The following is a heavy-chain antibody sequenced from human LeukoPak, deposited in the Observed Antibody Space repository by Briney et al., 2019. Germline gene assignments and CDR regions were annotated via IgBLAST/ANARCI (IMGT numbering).Heavy chain of an antibody. V-gene: IGHV1-2*02. J-gene: IGHJ4*02. CDR1: GYTFTSYY. D-gene: IGHD3-10*01. CDR2: INPNSGGT. Sequence: ASVKVSCKASGYTFTSYYMHWVRQAPGQGLEWMGWINPNSGGTNYAQKFQGRVTMTRDTSISTAYMELSRLRSDDTAVYYCASLWVRGVTSDYWGQGTLVTVSS. CDR3: ASLWVRGVTSDY.